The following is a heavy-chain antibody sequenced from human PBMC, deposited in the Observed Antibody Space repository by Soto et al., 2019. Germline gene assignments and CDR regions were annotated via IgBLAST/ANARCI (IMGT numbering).Heavy chain of an antibody. V-gene: IGHV1-8*01. Sequence: ASVKVSCKASGYTFTSYDINWVRQATGQGLEWMGWMNPNSGNTGHAQKFQGRVTMTRYTSISTVYMELSSLRPEDTAVYFCAKDRDYYGSGCFDYWGQGTLVTVSS. CDR2: MNPNSGNT. CDR1: GYTFTSYD. D-gene: IGHD3-10*01. J-gene: IGHJ4*02. CDR3: AKDRDYYGSGCFDY.